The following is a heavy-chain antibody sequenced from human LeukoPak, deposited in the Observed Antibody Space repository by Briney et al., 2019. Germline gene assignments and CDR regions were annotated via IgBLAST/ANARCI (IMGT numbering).Heavy chain of an antibody. CDR2: INSDGSST. D-gene: IGHD4-17*01. J-gene: IGHJ4*02. CDR3: ARLPLVTTAKEPVDY. Sequence: PGGSLRLSCAASGFTFSSYWMHWVRQAPGKGLVWVSRINSDGSSTSYADSVKGRFTISRDNAKNTLYLQMNSLRAEDTAVYYCARLPLVTTAKEPVDYWGQGTLVTVSS. V-gene: IGHV3-74*01. CDR1: GFTFSSYW.